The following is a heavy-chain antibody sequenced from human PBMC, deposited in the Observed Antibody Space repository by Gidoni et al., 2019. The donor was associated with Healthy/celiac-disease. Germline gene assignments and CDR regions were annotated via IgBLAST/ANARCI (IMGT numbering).Heavy chain of an antibody. D-gene: IGHD6-13*01. V-gene: IGHV5-51*01. CDR3: SRHRGSSSWYYFDY. CDR1: GYSFTSYW. J-gene: IGHJ4*02. Sequence: EVQLVQSGPQVKQPGASRKIYCTGAGYSFTSYWIGGGRPMPGKGLEWMGTIYPGDSDTRYSPSFQGQVTISADKSISTSYLQLSRLKASDTAMYYCSRHRGSSSWYYFDYWGQGTRVTVSS. CDR2: IYPGDSDT.